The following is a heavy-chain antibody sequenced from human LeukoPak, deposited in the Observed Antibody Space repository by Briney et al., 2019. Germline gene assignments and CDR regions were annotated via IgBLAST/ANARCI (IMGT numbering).Heavy chain of an antibody. Sequence: GGSLRLSCAAAGFTFSTYWMSWVRQAPGKGLEWVANIKQDGSEKYYVDSVKGRFTISRDNAENSLYLQMNSLRAEHTAMYYCARDSAGNDYWGQGTLVTVSS. CDR1: GFTFSTYW. D-gene: IGHD6-13*01. J-gene: IGHJ4*02. CDR2: IKQDGSEK. V-gene: IGHV3-7*01. CDR3: ARDSAGNDY.